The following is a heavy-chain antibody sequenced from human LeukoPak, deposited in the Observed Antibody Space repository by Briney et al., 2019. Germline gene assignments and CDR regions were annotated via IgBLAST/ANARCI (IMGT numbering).Heavy chain of an antibody. V-gene: IGHV4-59*01. Sequence: PSKTLSLTCNVSGASLSSYYWGWIRQSPGKGLEWLGYISDTGKPDYNPSLKSRGTLSLDMSKNQFSLRLTSVTAADTAVYYCVTGYYEPFDNWGQGTLVFVSS. CDR3: VTGYYEPFDN. D-gene: IGHD3-3*01. CDR2: ISDTGKP. CDR1: GASLSSYY. J-gene: IGHJ4*02.